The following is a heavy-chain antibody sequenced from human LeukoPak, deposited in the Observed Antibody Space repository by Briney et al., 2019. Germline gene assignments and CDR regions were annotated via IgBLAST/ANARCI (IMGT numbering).Heavy chain of an antibody. CDR2: MNPNSGNA. J-gene: IGHJ3*02. Sequence: ASVKVSCKASGYTFTSYDINWVRQATGQGLEWMGWMNPNSGNAGYAQNFQGRVTITGDTSMSTAYMELSSLRSEDTAVYYCARVISGLWTGYYDPFDIWGQGTMVTVSS. CDR3: ARVISGLWTGYYDPFDI. D-gene: IGHD3/OR15-3a*01. V-gene: IGHV1-8*03. CDR1: GYTFTSYD.